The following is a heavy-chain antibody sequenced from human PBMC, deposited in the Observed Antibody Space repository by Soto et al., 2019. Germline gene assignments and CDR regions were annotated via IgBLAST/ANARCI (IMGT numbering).Heavy chain of an antibody. V-gene: IGHV4-59*08. CDR1: GGSISSYY. D-gene: IGHD2-15*01. CDR2: IYYSGST. J-gene: IGHJ3*02. CDR3: ARAGYCSGGSCYHDAFDI. Sequence: SETLSLTCTVSGGSISSYYWSWIRQPPGKGLEWIGYIYYSGSTNYNPSLKSRVTISVDTSKNQFSLKLSSVTAADTAVYYCARAGYCSGGSCYHDAFDIWGQGTMVTVS.